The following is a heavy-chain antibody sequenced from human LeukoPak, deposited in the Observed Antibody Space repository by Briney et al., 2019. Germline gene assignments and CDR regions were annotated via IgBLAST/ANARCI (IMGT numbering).Heavy chain of an antibody. J-gene: IGHJ4*02. CDR3: ARSSGSFAGSGYFDY. CDR1: GFTFSSYS. CDR2: ISSSSSYI. V-gene: IGHV3-21*01. Sequence: GGSLRLSCAASGFTFSSYSMNWVRQAPGKGLEWVSSISSSSSYIYYADSVKGRFTIPRDNAKNSLYLQMNSLRAEDTAVYYCARSSGSFAGSGYFDYWGQGTLVTVSS. D-gene: IGHD1-26*01.